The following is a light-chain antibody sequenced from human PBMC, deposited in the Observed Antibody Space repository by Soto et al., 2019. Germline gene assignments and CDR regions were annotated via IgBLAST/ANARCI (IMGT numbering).Light chain of an antibody. J-gene: IGLJ1*01. CDR1: SSDVGSYNL. CDR3: CSYAGGQTYV. Sequence: QSALTQPASVSGSPGQSITISCTGTSSDVGSYNLVSWYQYHPGKAPKLIIYEDAKRPSGVSNRFSGSKSGYTASLTISGLQAEDEADFYCCSYAGGQTYVFGTGTKLTVL. CDR2: EDA. V-gene: IGLV2-23*01.